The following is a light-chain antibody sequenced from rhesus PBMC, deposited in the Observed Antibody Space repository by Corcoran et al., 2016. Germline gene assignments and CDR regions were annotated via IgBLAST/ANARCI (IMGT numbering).Light chain of an antibody. J-gene: IGKJ1*01. Sequence: DIQMTQSPSSLSASVGDRVTITCQASQGISSWLAWYQQKPGKAPTLLIYGASRLQSGVPSRFSGSGSGTDFTLTISSLQPEDFATYFCQQHNSYPRTFGQGTRVEI. CDR2: GAS. CDR3: QQHNSYPRT. CDR1: QGISSW. V-gene: IGKV1-33*02.